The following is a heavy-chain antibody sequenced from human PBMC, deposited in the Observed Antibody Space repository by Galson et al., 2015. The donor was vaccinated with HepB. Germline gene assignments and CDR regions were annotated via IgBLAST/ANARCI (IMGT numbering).Heavy chain of an antibody. J-gene: IGHJ4*02. Sequence: SETLSLTCAVYGGSFSGYYWSWIRQPPGKGLEWIGEINHSGSTNYNPSLKSRVTISVDTSKNQFSLKLSSVTAADTAVYYCARGGGQLVGDYTPTMEASFDYWGQGTLVTVSS. CDR3: ARGGGQLVGDYTPTMEASFDY. CDR1: GGSFSGYY. D-gene: IGHD6-13*01. CDR2: INHSGST. V-gene: IGHV4-34*01.